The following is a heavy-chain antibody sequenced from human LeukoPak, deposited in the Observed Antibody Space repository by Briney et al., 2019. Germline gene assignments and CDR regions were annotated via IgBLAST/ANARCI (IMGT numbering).Heavy chain of an antibody. V-gene: IGHV3-30-3*01. D-gene: IGHD6-19*01. J-gene: IGHJ4*02. CDR1: GFTFSSYA. Sequence: PGGSLRLSCAASGFTFSSYAMSWVRQAPGKGLEWVAVLSNDGIGTSDADSVRGRFTVSRDNSKNTLYLQMTSLRTEDTAVYYCAREIGSSGRAGFFDYWGQGTLVTVSS. CDR2: LSNDGIGT. CDR3: AREIGSSGRAGFFDY.